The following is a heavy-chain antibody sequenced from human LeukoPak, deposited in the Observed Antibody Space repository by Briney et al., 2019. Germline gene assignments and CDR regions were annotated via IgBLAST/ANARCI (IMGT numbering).Heavy chain of an antibody. J-gene: IGHJ4*02. V-gene: IGHV3-48*03. D-gene: IGHD3-16*01. CDR3: ARSFSYDYVWGSPETGDY. CDR1: GFTFSSYE. Sequence: LAGGSLRLSCAASGFTFSSYEMNWVRQAPGKGLEWVSYISSSGSTIYYADSVKGRFTISRDNAKNSLYLQMNSLRAEDTAVYYCARSFSYDYVWGSPETGDYWGQGTLVTVSS. CDR2: ISSSGSTI.